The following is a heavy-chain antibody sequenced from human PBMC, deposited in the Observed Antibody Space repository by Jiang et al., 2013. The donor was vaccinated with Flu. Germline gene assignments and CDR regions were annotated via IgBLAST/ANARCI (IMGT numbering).Heavy chain of an antibody. CDR1: GGSISSYY. CDR2: IFSSGTT. CDR3: ARDRVGGGMTDY. Sequence: PGLVKPSQTLSLTCTVSGGSISSYYWSWIRQAPGKGLQWIGYIFSSGTTNYNPSLKGRVTISVDTSKNQFSLRLSSVTAADTAIYYCARDRVGGGMTDYWGQGTLVTVSS. V-gene: IGHV4-59*01. D-gene: IGHD2-15*01. J-gene: IGHJ4*02.